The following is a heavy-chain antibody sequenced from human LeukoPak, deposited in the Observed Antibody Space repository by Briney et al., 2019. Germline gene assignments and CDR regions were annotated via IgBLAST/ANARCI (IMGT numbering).Heavy chain of an antibody. CDR3: TRTYSGTYYDY. CDR1: GFTFSGSA. CDR2: VRSKANSYTT. D-gene: IGHD1-26*01. J-gene: IGHJ4*02. V-gene: IGHV3-73*01. Sequence: PGGSLRLSCAASGFTFSGSAMHWVRQASGKGLEWVGRVRSKANSYTTAYAASVKGRLTISRDDSKNTAYLQMNSLKTEDTAVYYCTRTYSGTYYDYWGQGTLVTVSS.